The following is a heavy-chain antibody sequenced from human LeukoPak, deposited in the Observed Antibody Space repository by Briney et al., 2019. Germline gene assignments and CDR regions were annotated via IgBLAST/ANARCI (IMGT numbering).Heavy chain of an antibody. V-gene: IGHV4-34*01. CDR1: GGSFSGYY. J-gene: IGHJ4*02. CDR2: INHSGST. D-gene: IGHD6-13*01. CDR3: ARLVVSNWYHEVLLGRDY. Sequence: PSETLSLTCAVYGGSFSGYYWSWIRQSPGKGLEWIGEINHSGSTNYNPSLKSRVTISVDTSKNQFSLKLSSVTAADTAVYYCARLVVSNWYHEVLLGRDYWGQGTLVTVSS.